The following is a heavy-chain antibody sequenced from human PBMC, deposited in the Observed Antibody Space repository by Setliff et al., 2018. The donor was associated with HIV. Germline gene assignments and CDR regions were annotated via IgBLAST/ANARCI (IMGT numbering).Heavy chain of an antibody. CDR2: IYYSGST. CDR1: GGSINSSSYY. V-gene: IGHV4-39*01. CDR3: ASFQTTVHAFDI. D-gene: IGHD4-17*01. Sequence: SETLSLTCTVSGGSINSSSYYWGWIRQPPGKGLEWIGSIYYSGSTYYNPSLKSRVTISVDTSKNQFSLKLSSVTAADTAVYYCASFQTTVHAFDIWGQGTMVTVSS. J-gene: IGHJ3*02.